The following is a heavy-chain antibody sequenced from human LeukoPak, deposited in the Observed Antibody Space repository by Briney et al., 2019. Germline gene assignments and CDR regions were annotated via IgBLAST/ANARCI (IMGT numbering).Heavy chain of an antibody. D-gene: IGHD1-26*01. CDR2: IRYDGSNK. CDR3: AKDQGNGIVGAMGFDC. J-gene: IGHJ4*02. CDR1: GFTFSGYG. V-gene: IGHV3-30*02. Sequence: GGSLRLSCAASGFTFSGYGMHWVRQAPGKGLEWVAFIRYDGSNKYYADSVKGRFTISRDNSKNTLYLQMNSLRAEDTAVYYCAKDQGNGIVGAMGFDCWGQGTLVTVSS.